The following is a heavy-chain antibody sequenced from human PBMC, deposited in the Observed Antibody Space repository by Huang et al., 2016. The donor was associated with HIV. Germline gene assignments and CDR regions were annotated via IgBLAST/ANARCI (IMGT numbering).Heavy chain of an antibody. V-gene: IGHV3-74*02. D-gene: IGHD3-3*01. Sequence: EVELAESGGGSVRPGQSLRLSCVGSGFIFSDYWMHWVRQIPGKGLRWGGRIESDGSSTSYADSVKGRFTIYRDNARNTVYLQMSSLRVDETAVYYCVRAREKGYDFWSGYRYWGQGAQVTVSS. CDR1: GFIFSDYW. CDR2: IESDGSST. CDR3: VRAREKGYDFWSGYRY. J-gene: IGHJ4*01.